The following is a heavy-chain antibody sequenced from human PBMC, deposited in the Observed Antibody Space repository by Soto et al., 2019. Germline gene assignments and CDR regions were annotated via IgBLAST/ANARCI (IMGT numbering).Heavy chain of an antibody. CDR2: INPSDGST. CDR1: GYTFTSYY. V-gene: IGHV1-46*01. CDR3: ALNAFDF. Sequence: QVQLVQSGAEVKKPGASVKLSCKTSGYTFTSYYIHWVRQAPGQGLEWVGIINPSDGSTSTTQKFRGRVTVTRDMSTSTVYMDLSSLRSEDTAVYYCALNAFDFWGQGTMVTVSS. J-gene: IGHJ3*01.